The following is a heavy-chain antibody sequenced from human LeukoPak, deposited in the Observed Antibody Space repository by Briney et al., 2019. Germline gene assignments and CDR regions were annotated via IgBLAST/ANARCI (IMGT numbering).Heavy chain of an antibody. D-gene: IGHD5-18*01. CDR3: AKVRDSSGTYYYYGMDV. CDR2: ISYDGGNK. Sequence: TGGSLRLSCAASGFTFSSYGMHWVRQAPGKGLEWVAVISYDGGNKYYADSVKGRFTISRDNSKNTLYLQMNSLRAEDTAVYYCAKVRDSSGTYYYYGMDVWGQGTTVTVSS. J-gene: IGHJ6*02. V-gene: IGHV3-30*18. CDR1: GFTFSSYG.